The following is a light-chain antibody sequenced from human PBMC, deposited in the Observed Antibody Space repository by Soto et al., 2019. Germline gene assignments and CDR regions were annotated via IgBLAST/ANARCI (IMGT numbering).Light chain of an antibody. CDR2: ATS. CDR3: QQSYSTRWT. V-gene: IGKV1-39*01. Sequence: DIQMTQSPSSLSASVGDRVTITCRASQSISSYLNWYQQKPGKAPKLLIYATSSMQSGVPSRFTGSGSGTDFTITISSLQHEDFATYYCQQSYSTRWTFGQGTKVEIK. CDR1: QSISSY. J-gene: IGKJ1*01.